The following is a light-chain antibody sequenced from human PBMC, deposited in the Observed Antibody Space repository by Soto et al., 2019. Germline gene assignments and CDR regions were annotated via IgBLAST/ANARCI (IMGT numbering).Light chain of an antibody. Sequence: DIQIAQSPASLSSSVADRVTITCRASQSISNYLNWYQQKPGKAPKLLIYAASSLQSGVPSRFSGSGSGTDFTLTISSLQPEDFATYYCQQSYSTPVTFGQGTKVDIK. V-gene: IGKV1-39*01. J-gene: IGKJ1*01. CDR2: AAS. CDR3: QQSYSTPVT. CDR1: QSISNY.